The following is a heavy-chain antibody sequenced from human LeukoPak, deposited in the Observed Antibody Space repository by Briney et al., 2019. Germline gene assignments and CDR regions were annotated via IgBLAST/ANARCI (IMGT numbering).Heavy chain of an antibody. V-gene: IGHV4-59*01. Sequence: SETLSLTCSVSGGSISGYYWSWIRQPPGKGLEWIGNIYFSGTTKYNPSLKSRVTISVDTSRSQFSLRLSSVTAADTAVYYCARDGPSDFWGQGILVTVSS. CDR2: IYFSGTT. J-gene: IGHJ4*02. CDR3: ARDGPSDF. CDR1: GGSISGYY.